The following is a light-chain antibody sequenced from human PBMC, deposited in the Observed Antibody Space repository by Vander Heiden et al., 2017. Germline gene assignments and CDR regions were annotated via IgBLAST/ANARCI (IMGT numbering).Light chain of an antibody. CDR3: QQYDSVAFT. V-gene: IGKV1-33*01. J-gene: IGKJ2*01. CDR1: QDISKY. Sequence: DIQMTQSPSSLSASPGDRVTITCQASQDISKYLTWYQQKAGKAPKLLIYEASDRETGIPARFSGSGSETDFTFTVSSLQPEDIATYYCQQYDSVAFTFGQGTKLEIK. CDR2: EAS.